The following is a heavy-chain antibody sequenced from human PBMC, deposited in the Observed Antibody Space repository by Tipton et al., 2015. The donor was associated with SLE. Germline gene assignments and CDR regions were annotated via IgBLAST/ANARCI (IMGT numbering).Heavy chain of an antibody. J-gene: IGHJ2*01. D-gene: IGHD3-16*01. CDR3: ARGLGKWYFDL. Sequence: SLRLSCAASGFTFSNYVMTWVRQAPGTGLEWVASITYDGSDNDYADSVKGRFTISRDNSRKTLYLQMNSLRVEDTAVYYCARGLGKWYFDLWGRGTLVTVSS. CDR2: ITYDGSDN. V-gene: IGHV3-30*03. CDR1: GFTFSNYV.